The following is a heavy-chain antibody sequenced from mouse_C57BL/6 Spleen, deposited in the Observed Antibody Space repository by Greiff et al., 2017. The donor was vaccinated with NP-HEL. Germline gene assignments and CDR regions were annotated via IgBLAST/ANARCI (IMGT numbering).Heavy chain of an antibody. Sequence: VKLQQSGPELVKPGASVKISCKASGYAFSSSWMNWVKQRPGKGLEWIGRIYPGDGDTNYNGKFKGKATLTADKSSSTAYMQLSSLTSEDSAVYFCASPYYDYDVGCAYWGQGTLVTVSA. V-gene: IGHV1-82*01. CDR1: GYAFSSSW. CDR2: IYPGDGDT. J-gene: IGHJ3*01. CDR3: ASPYYDYDVGCAY. D-gene: IGHD2-4*01.